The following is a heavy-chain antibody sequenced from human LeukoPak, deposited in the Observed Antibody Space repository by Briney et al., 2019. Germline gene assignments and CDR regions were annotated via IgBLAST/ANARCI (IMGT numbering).Heavy chain of an antibody. D-gene: IGHD3-22*01. J-gene: IGHJ4*02. Sequence: ASAKVSCKASGYTFTSYGISWVRQAPGQGLEWMGWISAYNGNTNYAQKLQGRVTMTTDTSTSTAYMELRSLRSDDTAVYYCARDSSGYYSSNFDYWGQGTLVTVSS. CDR2: ISAYNGNT. V-gene: IGHV1-18*01. CDR3: ARDSSGYYSSNFDY. CDR1: GYTFTSYG.